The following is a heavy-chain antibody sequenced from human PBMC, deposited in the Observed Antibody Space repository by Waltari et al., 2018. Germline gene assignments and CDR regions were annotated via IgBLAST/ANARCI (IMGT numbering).Heavy chain of an antibody. CDR2: ISYNERNI. V-gene: IGHV3-30*04. CDR3: ARDYCDRTNCHGMDV. CDR1: EFTFSSYA. D-gene: IGHD3-22*01. J-gene: IGHJ6*02. Sequence: QVQLVESGGGVVQPGRSLRLSCADSEFTFSSYAMHWVRQAPGKGLEWVAVISYNERNIYYVDSVKGRFTISRDNSKKMLYLQMNSLRAEDTAVYYCARDYCDRTNCHGMDVWGQGTTVTVSS.